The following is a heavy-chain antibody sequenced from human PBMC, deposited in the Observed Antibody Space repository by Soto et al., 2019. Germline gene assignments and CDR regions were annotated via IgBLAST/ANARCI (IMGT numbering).Heavy chain of an antibody. CDR3: ARDCPGGSVSGKNWFDP. J-gene: IGHJ5*02. D-gene: IGHD5-12*01. CDR1: GFTFSSYG. CDR2: IWYDGSNK. V-gene: IGHV3-33*01. Sequence: GGSLRLSCAASGFTFSSYGMHWVRQAPGKGLEWVAVIWYDGSNKYYADSVKGRFTISRDNSKNTLYLQMNSLRAEDTAVYYCARDCPGGSVSGKNWFDPWGQGTLVTVSS.